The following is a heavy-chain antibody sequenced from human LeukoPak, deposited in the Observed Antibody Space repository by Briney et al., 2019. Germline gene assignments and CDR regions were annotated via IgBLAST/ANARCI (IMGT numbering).Heavy chain of an antibody. CDR3: ARDAYSSSWDY. V-gene: IGHV3-66*01. J-gene: IGHJ4*02. D-gene: IGHD6-13*01. CDR2: IYSGGST. Sequence: PGGSLRLSCAASGFTVSSNYMSWVRQAPGKGLEWVSVIYSGGSTYYADSVKGRFTISRDNSKNTLYLQMNSLRAEDTAVYYCARDAYSSSWDYWGQGTLVTVSS. CDR1: GFTVSSNY.